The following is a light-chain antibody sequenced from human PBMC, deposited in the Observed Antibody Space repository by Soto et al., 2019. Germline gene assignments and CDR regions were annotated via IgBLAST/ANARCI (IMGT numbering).Light chain of an antibody. CDR2: EVS. CDR3: SSYAGSNNYV. J-gene: IGLJ1*01. CDR1: SGDVGGYNY. V-gene: IGLV2-8*01. Sequence: QSVLTQPPSASGSPGQSVTISCTGTSGDVGGYNYVSWYQQHPGIAPKLMIFEVSERPSGVPDRFFASKSGNTASLNVSGLQAEDEADYYCSSYAGSNNYVFGTGTKVTVL.